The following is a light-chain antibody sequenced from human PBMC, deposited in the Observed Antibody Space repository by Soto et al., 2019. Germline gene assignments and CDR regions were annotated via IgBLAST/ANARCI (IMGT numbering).Light chain of an antibody. CDR3: QQYDNLPFT. Sequence: DIQMTQSPSSLSASVGDRVTITCQASQDISNYLNWYQQIPGQAPKLLIYGASNLETGVPSRFSGSASGTDFSFTISSLQPEDIATYYCQQYDNLPFTFCPGTKVDIK. J-gene: IGKJ3*01. CDR2: GAS. V-gene: IGKV1-33*01. CDR1: QDISNY.